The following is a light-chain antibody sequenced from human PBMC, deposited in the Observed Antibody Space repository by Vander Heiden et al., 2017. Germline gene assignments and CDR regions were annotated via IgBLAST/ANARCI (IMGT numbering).Light chain of an antibody. CDR1: SRDVGSYNS. J-gene: IGLJ2*01. Sequence: QSALTQPPAASGSPGQSVTISCTGTSRDVGSYNSVSWYQQFPGKAPTLLIYDVTKRPSGVPDRFSGSKSGNTASLTVSGLQAEDEADYSCSSYADTAKVVFGGGTKLTVL. V-gene: IGLV2-8*01. CDR2: DVT. CDR3: SSYADTAKVV.